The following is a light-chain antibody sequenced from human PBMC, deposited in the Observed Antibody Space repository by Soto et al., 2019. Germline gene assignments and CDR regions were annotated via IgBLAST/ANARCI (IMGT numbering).Light chain of an antibody. CDR3: QQYNNWPHIT. Sequence: EIMMTQSPATLSVSPGERATLSCRASQSVRNNLAWYQQKPGQAPRLLIYYASTRAPGIPARFSGSGSGTEFTLTISSLQSEDFALYYCQQYNNWPHITFGQGTRLEIK. J-gene: IGKJ5*01. V-gene: IGKV3-15*01. CDR2: YAS. CDR1: QSVRNN.